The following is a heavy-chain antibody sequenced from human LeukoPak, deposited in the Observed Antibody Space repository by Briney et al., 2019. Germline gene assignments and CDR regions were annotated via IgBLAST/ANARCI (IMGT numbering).Heavy chain of an antibody. D-gene: IGHD3-10*01. CDR3: ARDDLGPYGSGTEY. CDR2: IIPIFGTA. J-gene: IGHJ4*02. V-gene: IGHV1-69*13. CDR1: GYTFTGYY. Sequence: SVKVSCKASGYTFTGYYMHWVRQAPGQGLEWMGGIIPIFGTANYAQKFQGRVTITADESTSTAYMELSSLRSEDTAVYYCARDDLGPYGSGTEYWGQGTLVTVSS.